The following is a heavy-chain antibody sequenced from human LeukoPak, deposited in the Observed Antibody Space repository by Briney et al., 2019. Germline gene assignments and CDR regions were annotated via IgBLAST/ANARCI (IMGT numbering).Heavy chain of an antibody. CDR2: INHSGST. V-gene: IGHV4-34*01. D-gene: IGHD6-13*01. Sequence: KPSETLSLTCAVYGGSFSGYYWSWIRQPPGKGLEWIGEINHSGSTNYNPSLKSRVTISVDTSKNQFSLKLSSVTAADTAVYYCASVSCSWYGRAFDIWGQGTMVPVT. CDR1: GGSFSGYY. J-gene: IGHJ3*02. CDR3: ASVSCSWYGRAFDI.